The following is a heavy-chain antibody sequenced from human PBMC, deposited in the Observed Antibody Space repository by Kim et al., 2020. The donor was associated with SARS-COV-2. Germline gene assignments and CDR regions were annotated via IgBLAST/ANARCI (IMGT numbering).Heavy chain of an antibody. CDR1: GFAFSAYY. CDR3: AKGNKEGPATHQLDH. V-gene: IGHV3-11*01. J-gene: IGHJ4*02. Sequence: GGSLRLSCAASGFAFSAYYMTWIRQAPGKGLQWVSYISYTGNTVYYTDSVKGRFTISRDNAENSLFLEMINLRAEDTAVYYCAKGNKEGPATHQLDHWGLGTMVTVSS. CDR2: ISYTGNTV. D-gene: IGHD2-2*01.